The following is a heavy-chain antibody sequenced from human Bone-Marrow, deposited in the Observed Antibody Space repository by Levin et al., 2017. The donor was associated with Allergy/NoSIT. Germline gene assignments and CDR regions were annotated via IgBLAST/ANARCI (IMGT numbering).Heavy chain of an antibody. D-gene: IGHD2-15*01. CDR3: ANLGYCSGVSCYPFDF. CDR1: GFAFGDYA. J-gene: IGHJ4*02. V-gene: IGHV3-49*03. CDR2: IRSKAYGETT. Sequence: GGSLRLSCTSSGFAFGDYAMSWFRQAPGKGLEWVGFIRSKAYGETTEYAASVQGRVTISRDDSKSIAYLQMKSLKTEDTAVHFCANLGYCSGVSCYPFDFWGQGTLVTVSS.